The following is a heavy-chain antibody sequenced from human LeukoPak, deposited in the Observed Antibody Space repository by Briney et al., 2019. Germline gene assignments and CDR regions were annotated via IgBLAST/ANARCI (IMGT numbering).Heavy chain of an antibody. CDR1: GGSISSSPYY. CDR3: AREGQGWLRSNWFDP. V-gene: IGHV4-39*07. D-gene: IGHD5-12*01. J-gene: IGHJ5*02. CDR2: IYYSGST. Sequence: SETLSLTCTVSGGSISSSPYYWGWIRQPPGKGLEWIVSIYYSGSTYYNPSLKSRVTISVDTSKNQFSLKLSSVTAADTAVYYCAREGQGWLRSNWFDPWGQGTLVTVSS.